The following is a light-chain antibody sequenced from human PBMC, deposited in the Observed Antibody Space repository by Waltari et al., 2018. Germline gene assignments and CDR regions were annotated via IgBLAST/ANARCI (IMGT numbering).Light chain of an antibody. J-gene: IGLJ1*01. CDR2: EVS. CDR3: SSYAGSNNWGV. Sequence: QSALPQPPSASGSPGQSVTISCTGTSSDVGGYNYVSWYQQHPGKAPKRMIYEVSKRPSGVPDRFSGSKSGNTASLTVSGLQAEDEADYYCSSYAGSNNWGVFGTGTKVTVL. CDR1: SSDVGGYNY. V-gene: IGLV2-8*01.